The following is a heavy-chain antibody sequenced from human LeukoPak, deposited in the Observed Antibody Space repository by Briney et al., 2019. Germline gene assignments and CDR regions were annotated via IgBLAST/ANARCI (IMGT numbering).Heavy chain of an antibody. Sequence: GGSLRLPCAASGLTFSSHWMHWVRQAPGKGLVWVSRITNDGSSTTYADSVKGRFTISRDNAKNTLYLQMSSLRTEDTAVYYCVKDTARVPGDYWGRGTLVTVSS. D-gene: IGHD5-18*01. V-gene: IGHV3-74*01. J-gene: IGHJ4*02. CDR3: VKDTARVPGDY. CDR2: ITNDGSST. CDR1: GLTFSSHW.